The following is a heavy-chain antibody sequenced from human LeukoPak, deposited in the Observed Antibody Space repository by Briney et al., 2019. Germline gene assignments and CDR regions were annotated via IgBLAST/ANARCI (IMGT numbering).Heavy chain of an antibody. D-gene: IGHD3-22*01. CDR2: ISGSGGST. J-gene: IGHJ4*02. CDR3: TTAFSSSGYCYFGY. V-gene: IGHV3-23*01. CDR1: GFTFSSHA. Sequence: GGSLRLSCAASGFTFSSHAMSWVRQAPGKGLEWVSAISGSGGSTYYADSVKGRFTISRDNSKNTLYLQMNSLRAEDTAVYYCTTAFSSSGYCYFGYWGQGTLVTVSS.